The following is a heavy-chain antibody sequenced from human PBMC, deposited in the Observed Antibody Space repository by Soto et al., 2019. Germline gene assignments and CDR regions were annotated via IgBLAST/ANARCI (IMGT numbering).Heavy chain of an antibody. D-gene: IGHD6-19*01. Sequence: GESLKISCKGSGYSFTSYWIGWVRQMPGKGLERMGIIYPGDSDTRYSPSFQGQVTISADKSITTSYLQWSSLKASDTAIYYWARLFDTRDWYDYWGQGTLGTSPQ. CDR2: IYPGDSDT. CDR3: ARLFDTRDWYDY. CDR1: GYSFTSYW. J-gene: IGHJ4*02. V-gene: IGHV5-51*01.